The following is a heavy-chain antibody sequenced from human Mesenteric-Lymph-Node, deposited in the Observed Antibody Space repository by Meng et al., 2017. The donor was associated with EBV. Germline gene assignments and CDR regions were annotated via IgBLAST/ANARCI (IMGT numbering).Heavy chain of an antibody. V-gene: IGHV4-30-2*01. CDR2: NYHFGSP. CDR1: GGSVSSGGYP. Sequence: QESVSVRVKPPQPLPPPCAVLGGSVSSGGYPWSWIRQPPWKGLEWIGYNYHFGSPNYNPSLKSRVTISVDRSKNQFSLNLTSMTAADTAVYYCARRGIAEGFDFWGQGTLVTVSS. J-gene: IGHJ4*02. CDR3: ARRGIAEGFDF.